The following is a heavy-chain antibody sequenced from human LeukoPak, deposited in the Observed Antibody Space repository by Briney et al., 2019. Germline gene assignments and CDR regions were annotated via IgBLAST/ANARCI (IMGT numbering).Heavy chain of an antibody. CDR1: GYTFTGYY. D-gene: IGHD2-15*01. CDR3: ARTGGYCSGGSCYSNWFDP. J-gene: IGHJ5*02. CDR2: INPNSGGT. V-gene: IGHV1-2*06. Sequence: ASVKVSCKASGYTFTGYYMHWVRQAPGQGREWMGRINPNSGGTNYAQKFQGRVTMTRDTSISTAYMELSRLRSDDTAVYYCARTGGYCSGGSCYSNWFDPWGQGTLVTVSS.